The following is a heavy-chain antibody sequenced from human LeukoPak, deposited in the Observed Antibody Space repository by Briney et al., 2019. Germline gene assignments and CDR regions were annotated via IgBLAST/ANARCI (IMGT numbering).Heavy chain of an antibody. CDR3: ARDPISSPLDY. CDR1: GGSSSDYF. Sequence: PSETLSLTCAVYGGSSSDYFWSWIRQPPGKGLEWIGEINHGGSTNYNPSLKSRITISVDTSKNQFSLKLSSMTAADTAVYYCARDPISSPLDYWGQGTLVTVSS. J-gene: IGHJ4*02. CDR2: INHGGST. D-gene: IGHD6-6*01. V-gene: IGHV4-34*01.